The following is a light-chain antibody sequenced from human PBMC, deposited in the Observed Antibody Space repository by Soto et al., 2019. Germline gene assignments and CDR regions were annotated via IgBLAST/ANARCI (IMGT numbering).Light chain of an antibody. V-gene: IGLV1-40*01. Sequence: QSVLTQPSSVSGAPGQRVTISCTGSSSNIGAGYDVHWYQQLPGTAPKLLIYGNSNRPSGVPDRFSGSKSGTSASLAITGLQAEDEADYYCQSYDSSLSAPVFGTGTKLTVL. CDR2: GNS. CDR1: SSNIGAGYD. J-gene: IGLJ1*01. CDR3: QSYDSSLSAPV.